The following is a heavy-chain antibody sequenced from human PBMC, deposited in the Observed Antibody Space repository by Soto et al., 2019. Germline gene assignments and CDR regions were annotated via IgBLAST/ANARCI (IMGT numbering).Heavy chain of an antibody. CDR3: ARSSSAAGTGYYYYYGMDV. D-gene: IGHD6-13*01. CDR1: GGTFSSYA. J-gene: IGHJ6*02. CDR2: IIPIFGTA. V-gene: IGHV1-69*01. Sequence: QVQLVQSGAEVKKPGSSVKVSCKASGGTFSSYAISWVRQAPGQGLEWMGGIIPIFGTANYAQKFQGRVTITADESTSTAYKELSSLRSEDTAVYYCARSSSAAGTGYYYYYGMDVWGQGTTVTVSS.